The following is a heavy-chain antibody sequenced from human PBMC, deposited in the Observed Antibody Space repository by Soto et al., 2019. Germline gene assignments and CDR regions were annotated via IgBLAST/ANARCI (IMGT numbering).Heavy chain of an antibody. V-gene: IGHV1-69*01. CDR1: GGTFSSYA. Sequence: QVQLVQSGAEVKKPGSSVKVSCKASGGTFSSYAISWVRQAPGQGLEWMGGIIPIFGTANYAQKFQGRVTITADESTSTASMELSSLRSEDTAVYYCARGSRWTVTTAGSFDYWGQGTLVTVSS. CDR2: IIPIFGTA. CDR3: ARGSRWTVTTAGSFDY. D-gene: IGHD4-17*01. J-gene: IGHJ4*02.